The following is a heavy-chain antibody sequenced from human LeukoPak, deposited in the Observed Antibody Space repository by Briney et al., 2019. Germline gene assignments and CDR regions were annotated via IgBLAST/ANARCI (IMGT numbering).Heavy chain of an antibody. J-gene: IGHJ6*02. V-gene: IGHV4-59*01. CDR1: GGSFSGYY. D-gene: IGHD3-10*01. CDR2: IYYSGST. Sequence: RPSETLSLTWAVYGGSFSGYYWSWIRQPPGKGLEWIGYIYYSGSTNYNPSLKSRVTISVDTSKNQFSLKLSSVTAADTAVYYCAGDERRRLSYGSGSYGYYYYGMDVWGQGTTVTVSS. CDR3: AGDERRRLSYGSGSYGYYYYGMDV.